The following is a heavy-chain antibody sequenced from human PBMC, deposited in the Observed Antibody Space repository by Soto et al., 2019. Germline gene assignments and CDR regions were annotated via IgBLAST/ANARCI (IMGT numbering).Heavy chain of an antibody. CDR3: ARGTGYCTNGVCQLNGMDV. J-gene: IGHJ6*02. CDR1: GGSVSRGGSY. V-gene: IGHV4-31*03. Sequence: PSETLSLTCTVSGGSVSRGGSYWSWIRQHPGKGLEWIGYIYDSGTTYYNPSLKSRAIISIDTSKGQFSLKLSSVTAADTAVYYCARGTGYCTNGVCQLNGMDVWGQGTTVTVS. D-gene: IGHD2-8*01. CDR2: IYDSGTT.